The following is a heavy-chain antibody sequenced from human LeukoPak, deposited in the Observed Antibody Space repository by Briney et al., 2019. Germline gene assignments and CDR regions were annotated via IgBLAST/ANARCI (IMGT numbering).Heavy chain of an antibody. V-gene: IGHV1-69*13. CDR3: ARRPVAGTWGYYYYYMDV. Sequence: VKVSCKASGGTFSSYAISWVRQAPGQGLEWMGGIIPIFGTANYAQKLQGRVTMTTDTSTSTAYMELRSLRSDDTAVYHCARRPVAGTWGYYYYYMDVWGKGTTVTVSS. CDR2: IIPIFGTA. CDR1: GGTFSSYA. D-gene: IGHD6-19*01. J-gene: IGHJ6*03.